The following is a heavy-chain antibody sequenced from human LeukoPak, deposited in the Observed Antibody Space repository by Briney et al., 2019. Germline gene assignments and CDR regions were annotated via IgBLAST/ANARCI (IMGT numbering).Heavy chain of an antibody. V-gene: IGHV4-59*01. Sequence: SETLSLTCTVSGGSISSYYWSWIRQPPGKGLEWIGYIYYSGSTNYNPSLKSRVTISVDTSKNQFSLKLSSVTAADTAVDYCARGPISGDHGWFDYWGQGTLVTVSS. CDR2: IYYSGST. CDR3: ARGPISGDHGWFDY. J-gene: IGHJ4*02. D-gene: IGHD2-21*02. CDR1: GGSISSYY.